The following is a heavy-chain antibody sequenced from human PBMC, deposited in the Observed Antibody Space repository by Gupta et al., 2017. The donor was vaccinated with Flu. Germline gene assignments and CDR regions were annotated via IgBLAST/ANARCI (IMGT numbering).Heavy chain of an antibody. CDR2: MYYRGST. CDR1: GGAISSDHY. Sequence: QLQESGPGLVKPSETLSLNCRVSGGAISSDHYWGWIRQPPGKGLEWIGSMYYRGSTYHNPALKSRVTLSVDTSNAQFSLKMHSVTAADTALYFCASTMCADCYTIFDFWGRGALVTVSS. V-gene: IGHV4-39*01. J-gene: IGHJ4*02. D-gene: IGHD2-21*02. CDR3: ASTMCADCYTIFDF.